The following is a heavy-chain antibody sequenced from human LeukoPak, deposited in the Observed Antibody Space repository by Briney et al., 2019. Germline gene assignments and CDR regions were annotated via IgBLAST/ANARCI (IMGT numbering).Heavy chain of an antibody. CDR2: IYHSGST. Sequence: SETLSLTCTVSGYSISSGYYWGWIRQPPGKGLEWIGSIYHSGSTYYNPSLKSRVTISVDTSKNQFSLKLSSVTAADTAVYYCARDYRGITIFGVVIPDHYYYMDVWGKGTTVTVSS. CDR1: GYSISSGYY. J-gene: IGHJ6*03. V-gene: IGHV4-38-2*02. D-gene: IGHD3-3*01. CDR3: ARDYRGITIFGVVIPDHYYYMDV.